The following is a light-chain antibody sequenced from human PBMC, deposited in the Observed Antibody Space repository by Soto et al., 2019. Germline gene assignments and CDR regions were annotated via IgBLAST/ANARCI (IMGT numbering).Light chain of an antibody. CDR2: NVY. CDR3: TSYTSCSTLV. V-gene: IGLV2-14*03. CDR1: SSDVGGYNF. Sequence: QSALTQPASVSGSPGQSITISCTGTSSDVGGYNFVSWYQQHPGKAPKLMLYNVYDRPSGISHRFSGSRSGNTASLTISGLQAEDEGHYYCTSYTSCSTLVFGGGTKLTVL. J-gene: IGLJ2*01.